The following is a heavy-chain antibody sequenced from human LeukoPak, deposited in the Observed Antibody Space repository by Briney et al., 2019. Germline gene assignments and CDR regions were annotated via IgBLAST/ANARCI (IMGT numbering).Heavy chain of an antibody. J-gene: IGHJ4*02. CDR2: IYYSGTT. CDR3: ARGGVAAKYYFDS. D-gene: IGHD3-10*01. Sequence: SETLSLTCTVSGGSISPLYWSWIRQPPGKGLEFIGYIYYSGTTNYNPSLKSRVTLSVDTSKNQFSLKLSSVTAADTAVYYCARGGVAAKYYFDSWGQGTLVAVSS. CDR1: GGSISPLY. V-gene: IGHV4-59*11.